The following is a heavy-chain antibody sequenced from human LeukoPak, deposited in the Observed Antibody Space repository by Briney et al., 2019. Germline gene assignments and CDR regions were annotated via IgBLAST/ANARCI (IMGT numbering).Heavy chain of an antibody. CDR1: GYTFTSYA. V-gene: IGHV1-3*01. J-gene: IGHJ4*02. Sequence: GASVKVSCKASGYTFTSYAMHWVRQAPGQRLEWMGWINAGNGNTKYSQKFQGRVTITRDTSASTAYMELSSLRSEDTAVYYCAREYSSSWYYVGYWGQGTLVTVSS. D-gene: IGHD6-13*01. CDR2: INAGNGNT. CDR3: AREYSSSWYYVGY.